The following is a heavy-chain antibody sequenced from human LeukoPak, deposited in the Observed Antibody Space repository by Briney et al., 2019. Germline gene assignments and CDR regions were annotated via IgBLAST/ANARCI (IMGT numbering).Heavy chain of an antibody. J-gene: IGHJ6*02. CDR3: ARTYGGSGRSYYYGMDV. CDR1: GFTLSSYD. D-gene: IGHD3-10*01. V-gene: IGHV3-13*04. CDR2: IVTAGDT. Sequence: GGSLRLSCAASGFTLSSYDMDWVRQGTGKGLEWFSAIVTAGDTYYPGSVKGRFTISRENAKNSLYIQMNSLRAGDTAVYYCARTYGGSGRSYYYGMDVWGQGTTVTVSS.